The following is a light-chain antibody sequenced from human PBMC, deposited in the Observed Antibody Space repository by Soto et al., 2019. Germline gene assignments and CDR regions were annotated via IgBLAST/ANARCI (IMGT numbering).Light chain of an antibody. Sequence: EIVLTQSPGTLSLSPRERATLSCRASQSVSSSYLAWYQQKPGQAPRLLIYGASSRATGIPDRFSGSGSGTDFTLTISRLEPEDFAVYDCQQYGSSPGTFGQGTKLEIK. CDR3: QQYGSSPGT. J-gene: IGKJ2*01. V-gene: IGKV3-20*01. CDR1: QSVSSSY. CDR2: GAS.